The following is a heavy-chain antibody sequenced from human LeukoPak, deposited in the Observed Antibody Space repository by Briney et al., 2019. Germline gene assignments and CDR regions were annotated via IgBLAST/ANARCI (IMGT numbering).Heavy chain of an antibody. Sequence: ASVKVSCKASGYTFTGHYMHWVRQAPGQGLEWMGWINPDSGGTNYAQKFQGRVTMIRDTSINTAYMELSRLTSDDTAVYYCARPLYSSSSGRFDYWGQGTLVTVSS. D-gene: IGHD6-6*01. V-gene: IGHV1-2*02. CDR1: GYTFTGHY. J-gene: IGHJ4*02. CDR2: INPDSGGT. CDR3: ARPLYSSSSGRFDY.